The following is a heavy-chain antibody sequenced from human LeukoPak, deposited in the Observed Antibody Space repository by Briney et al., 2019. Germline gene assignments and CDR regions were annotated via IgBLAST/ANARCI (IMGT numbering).Heavy chain of an antibody. D-gene: IGHD6-13*01. CDR2: INHSGST. J-gene: IGHJ6*02. Sequence: SETLSLTCAVYGWSFSGYYWSWIRQPPGKGLEGIGEINHSGSTNYNPSLKSRVTISVDTSRNQFSLKLRSVTTADTAVYYCARGGHVDSSWYVIRIYYYSGMDVWGQGTTVTVSS. CDR3: ARGGHVDSSWYVIRIYYYSGMDV. V-gene: IGHV4-34*01. CDR1: GWSFSGYY.